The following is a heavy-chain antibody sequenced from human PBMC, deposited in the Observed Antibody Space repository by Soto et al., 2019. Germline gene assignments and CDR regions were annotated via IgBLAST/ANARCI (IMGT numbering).Heavy chain of an antibody. CDR3: AKGVHCGGGSCSWSEGFDY. J-gene: IGHJ4*02. CDR2: ISYEGSHT. Sequence: QVQLVESGGGVVQPGRSLRLSCAASGFIFSSYGMHWVRQAPGKGLEWVAVISYEGSHTYYADSVKGRFTITRDNSKKTLYLQMSSLRPEDTAVYYCAKGVHCGGGSCSWSEGFDYWGQGTLLTVSS. V-gene: IGHV3-30*18. D-gene: IGHD2-15*01. CDR1: GFIFSSYG.